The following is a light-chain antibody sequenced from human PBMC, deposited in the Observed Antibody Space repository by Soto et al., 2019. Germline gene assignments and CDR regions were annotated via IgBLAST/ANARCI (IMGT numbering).Light chain of an antibody. CDR3: QQTYSTPGWT. J-gene: IGKJ1*01. V-gene: IGKV1-39*01. CDR2: AAS. Sequence: QMTPSPSSLSASVGVSVTITRRVSQTITSDLNWYQQKPGKAPKLLIYAASNLQGGVPSRFSGSGSGTDFTFTISSLQPEDFAAYYCQQTYSTPGWTFGQGTKVDIK. CDR1: QTITSD.